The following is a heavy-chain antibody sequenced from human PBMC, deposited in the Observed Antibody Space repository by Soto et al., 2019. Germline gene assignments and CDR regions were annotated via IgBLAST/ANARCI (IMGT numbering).Heavy chain of an antibody. CDR2: IYYSGST. CDR1: GGSISSGGYY. J-gene: IGHJ5*02. CDR3: ARDRLEPQNNWFDP. V-gene: IGHV4-31*03. D-gene: IGHD1-1*01. Sequence: KASETLSLTCTVSGGSISSGGYYWSWIRQHPGKGLEWIGYIYYSGSTYYNPSLKSRVTISVDTSKNQFSLKLSSVTAADTAVYYCARDRLEPQNNWFDPWGQGTLVTVSS.